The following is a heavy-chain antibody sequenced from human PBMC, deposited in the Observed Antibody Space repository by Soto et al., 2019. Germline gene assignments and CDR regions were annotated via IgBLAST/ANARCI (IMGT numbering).Heavy chain of an antibody. D-gene: IGHD2-15*01. Sequence: GGSLRLSCAASGFTFNTYGMQWVRQIPGKGMQWVAIIWYDGSIKYYADSMKGRFTVSRDNSKNMMYLQMDSLRDEDKAVYYCARIDCTGGNCKPYYYYGLDVWGQGTTVTVSS. CDR2: IWYDGSIK. J-gene: IGHJ6*02. V-gene: IGHV3-33*01. CDR3: ARIDCTGGNCKPYYYYGLDV. CDR1: GFTFNTYG.